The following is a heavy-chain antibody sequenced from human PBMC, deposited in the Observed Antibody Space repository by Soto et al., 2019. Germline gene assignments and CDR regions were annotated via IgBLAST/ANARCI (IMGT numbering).Heavy chain of an antibody. CDR2: ISGSGGST. J-gene: IGHJ4*02. V-gene: IGHV3-23*01. Sequence: GGSLRLSCAASGFTFSSYAMSWVRQAPGKGLEWVSAISGSGGSTYYADSVKGRFTISRDNSKNTLYLQMNSLRAEDTAVYYCAKDWRFLEWLLWFSYWGQGTLVTVSS. CDR3: AKDWRFLEWLLWFSY. D-gene: IGHD3-3*01. CDR1: GFTFSSYA.